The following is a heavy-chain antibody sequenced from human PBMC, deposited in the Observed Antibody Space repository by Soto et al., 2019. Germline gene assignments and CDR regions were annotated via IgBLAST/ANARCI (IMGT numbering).Heavy chain of an antibody. CDR2: IWYDGSNK. D-gene: IGHD3-10*01. J-gene: IGHJ5*02. V-gene: IGHV3-33*01. CDR1: GFTFSSYG. CDR3: ARDLYPMVRGVITPKFDP. Sequence: GGSLRLSCAASGFTFSSYGMHWVRQAPGKGLEWAAVIWYDGSNKYYADSVKGRFTISRDNSKNTLYLQMNSLRAEDTAVYYCARDLYPMVRGVITPKFDPWGQGTLVTVSS.